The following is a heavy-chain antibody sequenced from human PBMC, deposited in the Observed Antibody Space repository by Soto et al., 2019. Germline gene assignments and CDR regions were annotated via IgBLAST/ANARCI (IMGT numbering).Heavy chain of an antibody. V-gene: IGHV3-9*01. Sequence: PGGSLRLSCAASGFTFEAYSLHWVRQLPGKGLEWVAGISGDSSSSGYADSVRGRFTVSRDNAKNSLFLQMSSLSPEDTALYYCTKRRSARPGFDAFDLWGQGTMVTVSS. J-gene: IGHJ3*01. CDR1: GFTFEAYS. CDR3: TKRRSARPGFDAFDL. CDR2: ISGDSSSS.